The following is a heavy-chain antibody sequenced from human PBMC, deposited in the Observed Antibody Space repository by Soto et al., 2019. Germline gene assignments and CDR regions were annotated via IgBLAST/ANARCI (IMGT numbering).Heavy chain of an antibody. CDR1: GYTFTSYD. D-gene: IGHD3-3*01. CDR3: ARGRIRITIFGVVTLGMDV. J-gene: IGHJ6*02. V-gene: IGHV1-8*01. Sequence: ASVKVSCKASGYTFTSYDINWVRQATGQGLEWMGWMNPNSGNTGYAQKFQGRVTMTRNTSISTAYMELSSLRSEDTAVYYCARGRIRITIFGVVTLGMDVWGQGTTVTVSS. CDR2: MNPNSGNT.